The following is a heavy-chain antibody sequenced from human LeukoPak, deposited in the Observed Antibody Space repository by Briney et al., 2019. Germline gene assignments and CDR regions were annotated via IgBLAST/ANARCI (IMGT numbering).Heavy chain of an antibody. D-gene: IGHD3-3*01. CDR1: GFTFDDYG. J-gene: IGHJ6*03. CDR3: ARGGNTIFGVVISYYYMDV. V-gene: IGHV3-20*04. CDR2: INWNGGST. Sequence: GGSLRLSCAASGFTFDDYGMSWVRQAPGKGLEWVSGINWNGGSTGYADSVKDRFTISRDNAKNSLYLQMNSLRAEDTALYYCARGGNTIFGVVISYYYMDVWGKGTTVTVSS.